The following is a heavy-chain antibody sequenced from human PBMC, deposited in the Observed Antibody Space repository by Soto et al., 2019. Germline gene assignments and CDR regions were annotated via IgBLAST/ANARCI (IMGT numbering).Heavy chain of an antibody. CDR2: IQSGGPT. V-gene: IGHV3-66*01. D-gene: IGHD3-3*01. CDR1: GFTVSSKY. Sequence: GGSLRLSCAASGFTVSSKYMSWVRQAPGKGLEWVSLIQSGGPTYYADSVKGRFTISRDTAKNTLYLQMNSLRAEDTAVYYCARDGNTIFGVVIPGPAWGQGTLVTVSS. CDR3: ARDGNTIFGVVIPGPA. J-gene: IGHJ5*02.